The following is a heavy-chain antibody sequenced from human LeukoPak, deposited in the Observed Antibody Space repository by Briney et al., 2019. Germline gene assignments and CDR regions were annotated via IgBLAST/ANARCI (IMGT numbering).Heavy chain of an antibody. CDR2: INHGGST. Sequence: PSETLSLTCAVYGGSFSGYYWSWIRQPPGKGLEWIGEINHGGSTNYNPSLKSRVTISVDTSKNQFSLKLSSVTAADTAVYYCARLPVVPAAMRGTIDYWGQGTLVTVSS. D-gene: IGHD2-2*01. V-gene: IGHV4-34*01. CDR1: GGSFSGYY. CDR3: ARLPVVPAAMRGTIDY. J-gene: IGHJ4*02.